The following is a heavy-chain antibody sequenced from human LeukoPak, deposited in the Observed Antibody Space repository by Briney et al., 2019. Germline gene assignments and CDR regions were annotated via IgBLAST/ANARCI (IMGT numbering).Heavy chain of an antibody. D-gene: IGHD3-10*01. J-gene: IGHJ3*02. CDR3: AREITMVRGVMISRAFDI. Sequence: PSETLSLTCTVSGGSISSYYWSWIRQPAGKGLEWIGRIYTSGSTNYNPSLKSRVTMSVDTSKNQFSLKLSSVTAADTAVYYCAREITMVRGVMISRAFDIWGQGTMVTVSS. CDR1: GGSISSYY. V-gene: IGHV4-4*07. CDR2: IYTSGST.